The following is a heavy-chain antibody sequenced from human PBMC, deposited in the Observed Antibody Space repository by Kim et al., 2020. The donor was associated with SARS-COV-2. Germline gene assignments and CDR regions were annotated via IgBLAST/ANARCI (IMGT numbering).Heavy chain of an antibody. CDR2: IYYSGST. D-gene: IGHD1-26*01. Sequence: SETLSLTCTVSGGSVSSGSYYWSWIRQPPGKGLEWIGYIYYSGSTNYNPSLKSRVTISVDTSKNQFSLKLSSVTAADTAVYYCARDMGSGSTGWFDPWG. V-gene: IGHV4-61*01. CDR3: ARDMGSGSTGWFDP. J-gene: IGHJ5*02. CDR1: GGSVSSGSYY.